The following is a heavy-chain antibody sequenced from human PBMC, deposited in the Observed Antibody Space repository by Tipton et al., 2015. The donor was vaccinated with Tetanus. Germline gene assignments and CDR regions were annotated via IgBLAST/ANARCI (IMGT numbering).Heavy chain of an antibody. CDR2: VHYTGKD. Sequence: TLSLTCIVSGGPISTYYWSWIRQRPGRGLEWVGYVHYTGKDNYNPSLRSRVTLSVGTSKNQFSLQMSSVTAADTAVYYCARIGWPENNKPGFDIWGQGTMVTVSS. J-gene: IGHJ3*02. CDR3: ARIGWPENNKPGFDI. CDR1: GGPISTYY. V-gene: IGHV4-59*13. D-gene: IGHD1/OR15-1a*01.